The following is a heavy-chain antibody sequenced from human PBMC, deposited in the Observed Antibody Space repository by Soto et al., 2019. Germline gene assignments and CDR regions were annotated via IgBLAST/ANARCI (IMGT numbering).Heavy chain of an antibody. V-gene: IGHV3-23*01. J-gene: IGHJ4*02. CDR1: GFTFSSYA. D-gene: IGHD6-13*01. CDR3: ATHGNAAGTAGGHGYFDY. Sequence: EVQLLESGGGLVQPGGSLRLSCAASGFTFSSYAMSWVRQAPGKGLEWVSGISGSGGSTYYADSVKGRFTISRDNSKNTLFLQMNSLRAEDTAVYYCATHGNAAGTAGGHGYFDYWGQGTLVTVSS. CDR2: ISGSGGST.